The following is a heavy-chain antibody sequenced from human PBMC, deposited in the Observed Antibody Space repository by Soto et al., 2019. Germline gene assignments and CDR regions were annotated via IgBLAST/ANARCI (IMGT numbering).Heavy chain of an antibody. Sequence: GGSLRLSCAASGFTFSSYSMNWVRQAPGKGLEWVSSISSSSSYIYYADSVKGRFTISRDNAKNSLYLQMNSLRAEDTAVYYCARDLQDSNHDNYYYYYYMDVWGKGTTVTVSS. D-gene: IGHD4-4*01. CDR1: GFTFSSYS. CDR2: ISSSSSYI. V-gene: IGHV3-21*01. J-gene: IGHJ6*03. CDR3: ARDLQDSNHDNYYYYYYMDV.